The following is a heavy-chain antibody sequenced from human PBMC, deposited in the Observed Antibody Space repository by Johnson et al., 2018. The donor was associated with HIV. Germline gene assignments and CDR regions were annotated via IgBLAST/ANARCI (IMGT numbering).Heavy chain of an antibody. V-gene: IGHV3-66*01. CDR3: ARCDSSSPLRAFDI. CDR1: GFTVSNNF. J-gene: IGHJ3*02. Sequence: VQLVESGGGLMQPGGSLRLSCVASGFTVSNNFMSWVRQAPGKGLEWVSIIYSGGSTYYADSVNGRFTISRDSSKNTVYLQMNSLRAEDTAVYYCARCDSSSPLRAFDIWGQGTMVTVSS. CDR2: IYSGGST. D-gene: IGHD6-6*01.